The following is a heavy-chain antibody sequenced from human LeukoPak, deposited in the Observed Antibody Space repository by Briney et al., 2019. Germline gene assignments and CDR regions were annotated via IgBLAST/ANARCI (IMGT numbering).Heavy chain of an antibody. Sequence: PGGSLRLSCAASGFTFSSYAMSWVRQAPGKGLEWVANIKQDGSEKYYVDSVKGRFTISRDNAKNSLYLQMNSLRAEDTAVYYCAKDGASGSYTPYFDYWGQGTLVTVSS. J-gene: IGHJ4*02. V-gene: IGHV3-7*03. CDR1: GFTFSSYA. CDR2: IKQDGSEK. CDR3: AKDGASGSYTPYFDY. D-gene: IGHD1-26*01.